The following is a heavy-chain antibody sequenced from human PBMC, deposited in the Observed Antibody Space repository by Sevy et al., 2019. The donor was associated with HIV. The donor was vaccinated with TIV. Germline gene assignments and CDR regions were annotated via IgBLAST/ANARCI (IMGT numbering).Heavy chain of an antibody. CDR3: AREGYYDYIWGSYRYFNDY. D-gene: IGHD3-16*02. CDR2: IKQDGSEK. J-gene: IGHJ4*02. CDR1: GFSFNMYW. Sequence: GGSLRLSCTASGFSFNMYWMSWVRQAPGKGLEWVAHIKQDGSEKHYVDSVKGRFTISRDNSKNSVYLQMNSLRAEDTAVYFCAREGYYDYIWGSYRYFNDYWGQGTLVTVSS. V-gene: IGHV3-7*03.